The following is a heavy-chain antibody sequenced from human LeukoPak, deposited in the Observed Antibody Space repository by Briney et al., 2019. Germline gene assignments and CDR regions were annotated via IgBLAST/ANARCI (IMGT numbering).Heavy chain of an antibody. CDR3: AREVDDYGDFKRGFDY. V-gene: IGHV1-2*06. J-gene: IGHJ4*02. CDR1: GYTFTGYY. D-gene: IGHD4-17*01. Sequence: GASVKVSCKASGYTFTGYYMHWVRQAPGQGLEWMGRTNPNSGGANYAQKFQGRVTMTRDTSISTAYMELSRLRSDDTAVYYCAREVDDYGDFKRGFDYWGQGTLVTVSS. CDR2: TNPNSGGA.